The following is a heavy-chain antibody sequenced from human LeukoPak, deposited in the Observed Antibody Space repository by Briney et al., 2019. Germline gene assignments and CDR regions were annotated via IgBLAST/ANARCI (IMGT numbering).Heavy chain of an antibody. J-gene: IGHJ1*01. Sequence: SVKASCKASGGTFSSYAISWVRQAPGQGLEWMGRIIPIFGTANYAQKFQGRVTITTDESTSTAYMELSSLRSEDTAVCYCARELGGNGFQHWGQGTLVTVSS. CDR1: GGTFSSYA. D-gene: IGHD4-23*01. CDR3: ARELGGNGFQH. CDR2: IIPIFGTA. V-gene: IGHV1-69*05.